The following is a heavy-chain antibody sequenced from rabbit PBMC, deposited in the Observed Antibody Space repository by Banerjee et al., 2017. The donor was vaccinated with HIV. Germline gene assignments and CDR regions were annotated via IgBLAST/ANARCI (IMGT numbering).Heavy chain of an antibody. CDR1: GSDFISSYY. D-gene: IGHD1-1*01. Sequence: QALEEDGGDLVKPGASLLLTSTTSGSDFISSYYMCWVRQAPGKGLEWIVYIYTDSGGLSYYAGWAKGRFTSSKTSSDTVQMQMSILTAADTATYFCASASYVAVGYLYGMDLWGPGTLVTVS. V-gene: IGHV1S40*01. CDR3: ASASYVAVGYLYGMDL. CDR2: IYTDSGGLS. J-gene: IGHJ6*01.